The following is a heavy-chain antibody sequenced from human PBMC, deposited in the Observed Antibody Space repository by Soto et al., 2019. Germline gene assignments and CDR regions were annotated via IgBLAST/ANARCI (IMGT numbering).Heavy chain of an antibody. V-gene: IGHV1-18*01. CDR2: ISAYNGNT. CDR1: GYTFTSYG. Sequence: QVQLVQSGAEVKKPGASVKVSCKASGYTFTSYGISWVRQAPGQGLEWMGWISAYNGNTNYAQKLQGRVTMTTDTPTRPAYIELRSRRSDETAVYYCARALHYSGYDPRLDYWGQGTLVTVSS. CDR3: ARALHYSGYDPRLDY. J-gene: IGHJ4*02. D-gene: IGHD5-12*01.